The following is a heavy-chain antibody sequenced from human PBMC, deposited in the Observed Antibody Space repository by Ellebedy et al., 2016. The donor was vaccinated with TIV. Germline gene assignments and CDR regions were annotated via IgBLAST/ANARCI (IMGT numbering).Heavy chain of an antibody. CDR1: GSSISSFY. Sequence: MPSETLSLTCTVSGSSISSFYWTWIRQSPEKGLEWIGYIYYGGSTEYNPTLKSQITMSIDTSKSQFSLKLKSVTAADTAMYYCARGNDFGDSHDYWGQGTLVTVSS. J-gene: IGHJ4*02. CDR2: IYYGGST. V-gene: IGHV4-59*01. CDR3: ARGNDFGDSHDY. D-gene: IGHD4-17*01.